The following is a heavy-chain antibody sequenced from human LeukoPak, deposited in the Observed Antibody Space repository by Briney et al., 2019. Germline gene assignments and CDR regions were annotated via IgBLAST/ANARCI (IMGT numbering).Heavy chain of an antibody. J-gene: IGHJ4*02. CDR3: AKFSRGLAYYGDYSD. D-gene: IGHD4-17*01. CDR2: ISDTGRST. CDR1: GFTFISYA. V-gene: IGHV3-23*01. Sequence: GGSLRLSCAASGFTFISYAMNWVRQAPGKGLEWVSGISDTGRSTYYADSVKGRFTISRSNSKNTPYLQMNSLRDEDTAVYYCAKFSRGLAYYGDYSDWGQGTLVTVSS.